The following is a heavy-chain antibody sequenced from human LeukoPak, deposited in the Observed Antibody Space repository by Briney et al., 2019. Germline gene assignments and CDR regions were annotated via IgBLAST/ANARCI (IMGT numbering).Heavy chain of an antibody. CDR3: ARVVGLTGYSSSWYSGYYYYMDV. D-gene: IGHD6-13*01. CDR2: IIPIFVTT. Sequence: SSVKVSGKASGGTVTSYAISSLRQAPGQRLKWRGGIIPIFVTTNYSQKFQEGVMITADKSTSTDYMELSSLRFEGPAVYYCARVVGLTGYSSSWYSGYYYYMDVWGKGTPVTVSS. J-gene: IGHJ6*03. V-gene: IGHV1-69*06. CDR1: GGTVTSYA.